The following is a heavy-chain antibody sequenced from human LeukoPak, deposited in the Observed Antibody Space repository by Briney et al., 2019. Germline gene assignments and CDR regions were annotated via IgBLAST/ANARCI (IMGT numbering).Heavy chain of an antibody. D-gene: IGHD4-23*01. V-gene: IGHV4-39*07. J-gene: IGHJ4*02. Sequence: SETLSLTCTVSGGSMSSSNYYWGWIRQPPGKGLEWIGSMYYSGSTNYNPSLKSRVTISEDKSKNQFSLKLTSVTAADTAVYYCARNYGGKVDYWGQGTLVTVSS. CDR3: ARNYGGKVDY. CDR1: GGSMSSSNYY. CDR2: MYYSGST.